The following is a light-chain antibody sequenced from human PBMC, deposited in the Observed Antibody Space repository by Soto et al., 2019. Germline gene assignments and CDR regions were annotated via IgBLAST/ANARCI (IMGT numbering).Light chain of an antibody. CDR1: SSNIGAGYD. V-gene: IGLV1-40*01. CDR2: GNS. J-gene: IGLJ2*01. CDR3: QSYDSSLSGPV. Sequence: QAVVTQPPSVSGAPGQRVTISCTGSSSNIGAGYDVHWYQQLPGTAPKLLIYGNSNRPSGVPDRFSGSKSGTSASLAITGLQAEDEADYYWQSYDSSLSGPVFGGGTKLTVL.